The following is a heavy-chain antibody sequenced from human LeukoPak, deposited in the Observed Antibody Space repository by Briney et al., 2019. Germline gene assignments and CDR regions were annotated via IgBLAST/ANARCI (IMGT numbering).Heavy chain of an antibody. CDR1: GFTFSTYA. J-gene: IGHJ3*01. D-gene: IGHD2-15*01. V-gene: IGHV3-30-3*01. Sequence: GRSLRLSCAASGFTFSTYAAHWVRQAPGRGLEWVAFISYHGINTYYADSVKGRSTISRDNSKNTLYLEMSSLRLEDTAVYYCTREGTDSFDVWGQGTMVTVSS. CDR3: TREGTDSFDV. CDR2: ISYHGINT.